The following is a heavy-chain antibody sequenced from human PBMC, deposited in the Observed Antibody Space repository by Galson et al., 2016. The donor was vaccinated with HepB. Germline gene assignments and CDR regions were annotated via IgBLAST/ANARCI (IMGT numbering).Heavy chain of an antibody. CDR1: GFTFGDYA. CDR3: AQSSYDYVWGSYRFDS. CDR2: IGGNGVRT. V-gene: IGHV3-23*01. D-gene: IGHD3-16*02. J-gene: IGHJ4*02. Sequence: SLRLSCAASGFTFGDYAMGGFRQAPGKGREWVSGIGGNGVRTYYADSVGGRFTISRDNSKNTLYLQMNSLRAEDTAIYYCAQSSYDYVWGSYRFDSWGQGTLVTVSS.